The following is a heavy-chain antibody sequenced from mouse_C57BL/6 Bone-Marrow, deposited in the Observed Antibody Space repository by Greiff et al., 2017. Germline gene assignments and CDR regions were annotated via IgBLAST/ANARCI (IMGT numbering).Heavy chain of an antibody. V-gene: IGHV14-4*01. J-gene: IGHJ2*01. CDR2: IDPENGDT. CDR1: GFNIKDDY. CDR3: SLYYGSSYVHY. D-gene: IGHD1-1*01. Sequence: EVQLQESGAELVRPGASVKLSCTASGFNIKDDYMHWVKQRPEQGLEWIGWIDPENGDTEYASKFQGKATITADTSSNTAYLQLSSLTSEDTAVYYCSLYYGSSYVHYWGQGTTLTVSS.